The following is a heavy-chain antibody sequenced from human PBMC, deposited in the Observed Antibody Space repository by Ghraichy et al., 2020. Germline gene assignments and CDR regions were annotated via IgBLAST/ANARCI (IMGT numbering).Heavy chain of an antibody. Sequence: GSLRLSCAASGFTFSSYWMSWVRQAPGKGLEWVANIKQDGSEKYYVDSVKGRFTISRDNAKNSLYLQMNSLRAEDTAVYYCARQAVAGSYYFDYWGQGTLVTVSS. CDR2: IKQDGSEK. CDR1: GFTFSSYW. D-gene: IGHD6-19*01. J-gene: IGHJ4*02. CDR3: ARQAVAGSYYFDY. V-gene: IGHV3-7*03.